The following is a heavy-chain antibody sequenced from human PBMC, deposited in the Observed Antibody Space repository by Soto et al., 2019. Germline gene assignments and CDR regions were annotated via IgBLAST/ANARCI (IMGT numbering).Heavy chain of an antibody. D-gene: IGHD3-22*01. CDR2: INSDGSST. Sequence: EVQLVESGGGLVQPGGSLRLSCAASGFTFSSYWMHCVRQAPGKGLVWVSRINSDGSSTSYADSVKGRFTISRDNAKNTLYLQMNSLRAEDTAVYYCAIRASYYDSSGYFDYWGQGTLVTVSS. J-gene: IGHJ4*02. CDR1: GFTFSSYW. CDR3: AIRASYYDSSGYFDY. V-gene: IGHV3-74*01.